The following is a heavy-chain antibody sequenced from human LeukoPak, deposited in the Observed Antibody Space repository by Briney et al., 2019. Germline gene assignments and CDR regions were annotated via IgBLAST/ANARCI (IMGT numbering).Heavy chain of an antibody. V-gene: IGHV4-39*07. CDR1: GGSISSSSYY. CDR3: ARDQGDYYYYYYMDV. J-gene: IGHJ6*03. Sequence: SETLSLTCTVSGGSISSSSYYWGWIRQPPGKGLEWIGSIYYSGSTYYNPSLKSRVTISVDTSKNQFSLKLSSVTAADTAVYYCARDQGDYYYYYYMDVWGKGTTVAVSS. CDR2: IYYSGST. D-gene: IGHD2-21*02.